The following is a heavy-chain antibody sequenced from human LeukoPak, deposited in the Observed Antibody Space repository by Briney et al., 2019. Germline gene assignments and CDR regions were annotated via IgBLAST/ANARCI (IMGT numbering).Heavy chain of an antibody. Sequence: GASVKVSCKASGYTFTGYYMHWVRQAPGQGLEWMGWINPNSGGTNYAQKFQSRVTITTDTTISTAYMKLRRLRSDDTAVYYCARVQSHVLLWFGELLTPGGYYFDYWGQGTLVTVSS. CDR2: INPNSGGT. D-gene: IGHD3-10*01. V-gene: IGHV1-2*02. J-gene: IGHJ4*02. CDR1: GYTFTGYY. CDR3: ARVQSHVLLWFGELLTPGGYYFDY.